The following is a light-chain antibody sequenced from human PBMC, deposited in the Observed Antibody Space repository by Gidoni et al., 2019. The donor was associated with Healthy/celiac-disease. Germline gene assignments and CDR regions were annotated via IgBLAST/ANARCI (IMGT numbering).Light chain of an antibody. CDR2: GAS. V-gene: IGKV3-20*01. CDR3: QQYGSSPYT. Sequence: VLAQSPATLSLSPGESAPLSCRASQSVSSSYLAWYQQKPGQAPRLLIYGASSRATGIPDRFSGSGSGTDFTLTISRLEPEDFAVYYCQQYGSSPYTFGQGTKLEIK. CDR1: QSVSSSY. J-gene: IGKJ2*01.